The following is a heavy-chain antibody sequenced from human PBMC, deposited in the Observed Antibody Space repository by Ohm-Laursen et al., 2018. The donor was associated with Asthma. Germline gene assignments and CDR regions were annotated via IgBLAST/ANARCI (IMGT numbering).Heavy chain of an antibody. CDR1: GFTFSSYG. J-gene: IGHJ4*02. CDR2: ISYDGSNK. V-gene: IGHV3-30*18. D-gene: IGHD4-17*01. Sequence: RSLRLSCAASGFTFSSYGMHWVRQAPGKGLEWVAVISYDGSNKYYADSVKGRFTISRDNSKNTLYLQMNSLRAEDTAVYYCAKDGLGDYVEGFDYWGQGTLVTVSS. CDR3: AKDGLGDYVEGFDY.